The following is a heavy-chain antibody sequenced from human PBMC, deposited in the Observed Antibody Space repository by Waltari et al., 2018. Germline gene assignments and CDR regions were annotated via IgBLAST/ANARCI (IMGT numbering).Heavy chain of an antibody. Sequence: QVQLQESGPGLVKPSETLSLTCAVSGGSFNSYWWSWIRQPPGKGLEWIGEINGNSGNTNYNPSLKNRVTISKDASNNQFSLKLTSVTAADTAVYYCAREGAAATWYWGRGVLVTVSS. CDR2: INGNSGNT. CDR3: AREGAAATWY. CDR1: GGSFNSYW. V-gene: IGHV4-59*12. J-gene: IGHJ4*02. D-gene: IGHD6-13*01.